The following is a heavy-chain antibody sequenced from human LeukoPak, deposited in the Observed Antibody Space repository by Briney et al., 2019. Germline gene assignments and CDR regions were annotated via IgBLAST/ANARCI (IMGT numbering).Heavy chain of an antibody. CDR2: ISGRGDNT. D-gene: IGHD6-19*01. V-gene: IGHV3-23*01. CDR1: GFTFSSYA. Sequence: GGPLRLSCAASGFTFSSYAMSWVRQAPGKGLEWVSGISGRGDNTYYADSVKGRFTISRDNSKNTLYLQMNSLRAEDTAVYYCAKEYSSGHWGQGTLVTVSS. CDR3: AKEYSSGH. J-gene: IGHJ4*02.